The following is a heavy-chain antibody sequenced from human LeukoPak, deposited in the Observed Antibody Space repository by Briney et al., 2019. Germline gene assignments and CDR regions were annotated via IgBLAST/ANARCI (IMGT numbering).Heavy chain of an antibody. CDR2: INHSGST. J-gene: IGHJ4*02. CDR3: ASGGSCYDY. Sequence: NPSETLSLTXAVYGGSFSGYYWSWIRQPPGKGLEWIGEINHSGSTNYNPSLKSRVTISVDTSKNQFSLKLSSVTAADTAVYYCASGGSCYDYWGQGTLVTVSS. V-gene: IGHV4-34*01. D-gene: IGHD2-2*01. CDR1: GGSFSGYY.